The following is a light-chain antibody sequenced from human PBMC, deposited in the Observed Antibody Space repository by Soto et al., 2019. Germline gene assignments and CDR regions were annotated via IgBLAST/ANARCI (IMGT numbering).Light chain of an antibody. J-gene: IGKJ5*01. Sequence: EIGLTQSTGTLSLSAGERATLSWRASQSVSSSYLAWYQQKPGRAPRLLIYGASSRATGIPDRFSGSGSGTDFTLTISRLEPEDFAVYYCQLYGISPQFGQGTRLEIK. CDR2: GAS. V-gene: IGKV3-20*01. CDR1: QSVSSSY. CDR3: QLYGISPQ.